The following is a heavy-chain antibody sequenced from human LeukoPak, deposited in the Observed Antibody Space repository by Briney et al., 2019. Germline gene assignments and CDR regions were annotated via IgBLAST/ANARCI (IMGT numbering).Heavy chain of an antibody. Sequence: GASVKVSCRASGYTFTNYDITWVRQAPGQGLEWMGWNINYAQKHQGRVTMTTDTSTSTAFMELMSLRSDDTAVYYCARVGYSGNFIDYWGQGTLVTVSS. CDR2: NI. CDR1: GYTFTNYD. J-gene: IGHJ4*02. CDR3: ARVGYSGNFIDY. D-gene: IGHD4-23*01. V-gene: IGHV1-18*01.